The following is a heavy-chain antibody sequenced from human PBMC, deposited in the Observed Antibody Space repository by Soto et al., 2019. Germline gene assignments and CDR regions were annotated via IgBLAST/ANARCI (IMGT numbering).Heavy chain of an antibody. CDR1: GYTFTSNY. D-gene: IGHD2-21*01. CDR3: ARSHSFAYCGVDY. J-gene: IGHJ4*02. CDR2: INPSGGRT. V-gene: IGHV1-46*01. Sequence: QVQLVQSGAEVKKPGASVKVSCKASGYTFTSNYMHWVRQAPGQGLEWMGIINPSGGRTNYAQKFQGRVTMTRDTSTSTVYMELSTLRSEDTAVYYCARSHSFAYCGVDYWGQGTLVTVSP.